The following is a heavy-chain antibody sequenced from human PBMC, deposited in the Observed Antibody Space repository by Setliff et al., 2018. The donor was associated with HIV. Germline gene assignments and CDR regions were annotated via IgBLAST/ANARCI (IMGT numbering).Heavy chain of an antibody. Sequence: ASVKVSCKASGYSFTDYFMHWVRQAPGQGLEWMRWISPNNGDKNIPQSFQGRVTMTRDTSINTAYMELSGLRSDDTAMYYCARQLSNSLDYWGQGTLVTVSS. D-gene: IGHD7-27*01. CDR3: ARQLSNSLDY. J-gene: IGHJ4*02. CDR2: ISPNNGDK. CDR1: GYSFTDYF. V-gene: IGHV1-2*02.